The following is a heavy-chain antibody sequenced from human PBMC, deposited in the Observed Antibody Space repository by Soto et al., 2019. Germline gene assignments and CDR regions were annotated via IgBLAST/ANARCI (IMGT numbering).Heavy chain of an antibody. Sequence: ASVKVSCKASGYTFTSSGISWLRQAPGQGLEWMGWISTYNGDTNDAPKFQDRVTMTIDRSTSTAYMELRSLRSDDAAVYYCARAGAPYYYYYGMDVWGQGTTVTVSS. V-gene: IGHV1-18*01. CDR1: GYTFTSSG. J-gene: IGHJ6*02. CDR2: ISTYNGDT. CDR3: ARAGAPYYYYYGMDV. D-gene: IGHD3-10*01.